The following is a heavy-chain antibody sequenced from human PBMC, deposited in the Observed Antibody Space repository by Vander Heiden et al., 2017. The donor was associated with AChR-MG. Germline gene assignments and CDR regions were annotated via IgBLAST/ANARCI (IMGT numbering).Heavy chain of an antibody. CDR3: ARGPYDYVWGSYRYAWFDP. Sequence: QVQLQQWGAGLWKPSETLSLTRAVYGGSFSGYYWSWIRQPPGKGLEWIGEINHSGSTNYNPSLKSRVTISVDTSKNQFSLKLSSVTAADTAVYYCARGPYDYVWGSYRYAWFDPWGQGTLVTVSS. CDR2: INHSGST. D-gene: IGHD3-16*02. J-gene: IGHJ5*02. V-gene: IGHV4-34*01. CDR1: GGSFSGYY.